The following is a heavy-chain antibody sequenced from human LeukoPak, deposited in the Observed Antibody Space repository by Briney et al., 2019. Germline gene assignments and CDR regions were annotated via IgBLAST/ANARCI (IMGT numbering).Heavy chain of an antibody. V-gene: IGHV1-24*01. CDR2: FDPEDGET. J-gene: IGHJ4*02. D-gene: IGHD3-22*01. CDR1: GYTLTELS. Sequence: ASVKVSCKVSGYTLTELSMHWVRQAPGKGLEWMGGFDPEDGETIYAQEFQGRVTMTEDTSTDTAYMELSSLRSEDTAVYYCATLPSRNYYDSSFRFDYWGQGTLVTVSS. CDR3: ATLPSRNYYDSSFRFDY.